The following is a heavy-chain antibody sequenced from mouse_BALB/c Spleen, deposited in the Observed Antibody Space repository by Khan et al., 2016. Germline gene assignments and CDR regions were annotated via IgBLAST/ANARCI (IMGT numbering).Heavy chain of an antibody. CDR1: GYIFTTYL. Sequence: QVQLKQSAAELARPGASVKMSCKASGYIFTTYLMYWVKQRPGQGLEWIGHINPSSGYTEYNQKFKDKTTLTADKSSSTAYMQLSSLTSEDSAVXYGARSRWDYFDYRGQGTTLTVSS. J-gene: IGHJ2*01. V-gene: IGHV1-4*02. D-gene: IGHD1-1*02. CDR2: INPSSGYT. CDR3: ARSRWDYFDY.